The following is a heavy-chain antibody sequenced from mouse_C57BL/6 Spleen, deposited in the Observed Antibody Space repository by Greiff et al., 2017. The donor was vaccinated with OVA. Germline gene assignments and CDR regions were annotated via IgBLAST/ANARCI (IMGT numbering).Heavy chain of an antibody. V-gene: IGHV1-19*01. Sequence: EVQLQQSGPVLVKPGASVKMSCKASGYTFTDYYLNWVKQSHGKSLEWLGVINPYNGGTSYNQKFKGKATLTVDKSSSTAYMELNRLTSEDSAVYYCARGLLRYAMDYWGQGTSVTVSS. CDR2: INPYNGGT. J-gene: IGHJ4*01. D-gene: IGHD2-3*01. CDR1: GYTFTDYY. CDR3: ARGLLRYAMDY.